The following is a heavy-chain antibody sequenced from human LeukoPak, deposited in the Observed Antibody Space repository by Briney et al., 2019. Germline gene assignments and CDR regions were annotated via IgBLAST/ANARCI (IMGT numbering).Heavy chain of an antibody. D-gene: IGHD4-17*01. CDR1: GFTFSSYA. J-gene: IGHJ4*02. Sequence: GRSLRLSCAASGFTFSSYAMSWVRQAPGKGLEWVSAISGSGGSTYYADSVKGRFTISRDNSKNTLYLQMNSLRAEDTAVYYCARDLSHDYGDYGGDYWGQGTLVTVSS. CDR3: ARDLSHDYGDYGGDY. V-gene: IGHV3-23*01. CDR2: ISGSGGST.